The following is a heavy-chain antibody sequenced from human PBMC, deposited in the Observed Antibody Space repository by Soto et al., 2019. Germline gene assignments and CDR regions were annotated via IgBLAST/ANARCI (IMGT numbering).Heavy chain of an antibody. J-gene: IGHJ6*02. CDR3: ACSRLTGHYRMDV. CDR1: GFTFSSYW. CDR2: IKQDGSEK. Sequence: GGSLRLSCAASGFTFSSYWMSWVRQAPGKGLEWVANIKQDGSEKYYVDSVKGRFTISRDNAKNSLYLQMNSLRAEDTAVYYCACSRLTGHYRMDVWGQGTTVTVSS. D-gene: IGHD7-27*01. V-gene: IGHV3-7*01.